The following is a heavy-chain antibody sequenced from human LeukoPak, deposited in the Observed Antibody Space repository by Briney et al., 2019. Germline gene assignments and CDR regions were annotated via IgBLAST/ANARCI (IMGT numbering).Heavy chain of an antibody. Sequence: GGSLRLSCEASGFTFNSYWMIWVRQAPGKGLEWVANINPDGSGKYYVDSVKGRFTISRDNSKNTLYLQMNSLRAEDTAVYYCATRGAIFDYWGQGTLVTVSS. V-gene: IGHV3-7*03. CDR2: INPDGSGK. CDR3: ATRGAIFDY. J-gene: IGHJ4*02. D-gene: IGHD3-3*01. CDR1: GFTFNSYW.